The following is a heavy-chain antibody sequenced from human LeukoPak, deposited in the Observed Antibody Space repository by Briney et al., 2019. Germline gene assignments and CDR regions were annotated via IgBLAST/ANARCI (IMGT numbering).Heavy chain of an antibody. Sequence: AASVKVSCKASGYTFPGYYMHWVRRAPGQGLEWMGWISPNSGGTNYAQKFQGRVTMTRDTSISTAYMELSRLRSDDTAVYYCAREHSSSSGKVFDYWGQGTLVTVSS. CDR2: ISPNSGGT. CDR1: GYTFPGYY. CDR3: AREHSSSSGKVFDY. V-gene: IGHV1-2*02. D-gene: IGHD6-6*01. J-gene: IGHJ4*02.